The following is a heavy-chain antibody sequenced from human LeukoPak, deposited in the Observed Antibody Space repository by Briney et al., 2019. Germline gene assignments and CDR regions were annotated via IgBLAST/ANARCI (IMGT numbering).Heavy chain of an antibody. CDR3: ARHSYGAPFDY. J-gene: IGHJ4*02. V-gene: IGHV4-34*01. CDR2: INHSGST. D-gene: IGHD5-18*01. CDR1: GGSFSGYY. Sequence: SEALSLTCAVYGGSFSGYYWSWIRQPPGKGLEWIGEINHSGSTNYNPSLKSRVTISVDTSKNQFSLKLSSVTAADTAVYYCARHSYGAPFDYWGQGTLVTVSS.